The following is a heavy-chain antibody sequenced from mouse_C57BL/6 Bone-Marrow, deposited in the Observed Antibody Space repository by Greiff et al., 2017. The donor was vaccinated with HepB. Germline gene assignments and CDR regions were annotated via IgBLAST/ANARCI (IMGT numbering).Heavy chain of an antibody. V-gene: IGHV1-64*01. J-gene: IGHJ2*01. Sequence: VKLQQPGAELVKPGASVKLSCTASGYTFTSYWMHWVKQRPGQGLEWIGMIHPNSGSTNYNEKFKSKATLTVDKSSSTAYMQLSSLTSEDSAVYYCARVYSNYVYFDYWGQGTTLTVSS. CDR2: IHPNSGST. D-gene: IGHD2-5*01. CDR1: GYTFTSYW. CDR3: ARVYSNYVYFDY.